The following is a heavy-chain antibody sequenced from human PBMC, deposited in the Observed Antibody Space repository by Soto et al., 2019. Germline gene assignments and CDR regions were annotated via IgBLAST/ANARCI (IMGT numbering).Heavy chain of an antibody. Sequence: GGSLRLSCAASGFTFSSYAMSWVRQAPGKGLEWVSAISGSGGSTYYADSVKGRFTISRDNSKNTLYLQMNSLRAEDTAVYYCAKEQFFLLLVYYHYYMVVWCTRTTVTV. D-gene: IGHD2-21*02. CDR2: ISGSGGST. CDR1: GFTFSSYA. V-gene: IGHV3-23*01. CDR3: AKEQFFLLLVYYHYYMVV. J-gene: IGHJ6*03.